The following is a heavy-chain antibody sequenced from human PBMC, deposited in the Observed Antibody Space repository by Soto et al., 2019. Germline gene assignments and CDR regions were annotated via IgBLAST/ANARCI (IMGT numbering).Heavy chain of an antibody. CDR3: ARDKGTTCLDT. V-gene: IGHV3-33*01. Sequence: QVQLVESGGGVVQPGRSLRLSCAASGLPFSASGMHWVRQAPGKGLEWVAMIWSDGSKEYYADSVKGRFTITRDNSKNMVFLQMASLRAEDTAVYYCARDKGTTCLDTWGQGNMVTVSS. J-gene: IGHJ5*02. D-gene: IGHD1-26*01. CDR2: IWSDGSKE. CDR1: GLPFSASG.